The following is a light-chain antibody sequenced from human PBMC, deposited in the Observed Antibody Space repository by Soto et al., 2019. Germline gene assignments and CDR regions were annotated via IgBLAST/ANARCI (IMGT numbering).Light chain of an antibody. V-gene: IGKV1-39*01. Sequence: DIQMTQSPSSLSASVGDRVTITCRASQSISSYLSWYQQKPGKAPKLLISAASSLQSGVPSRFSGSGSGTDFTLTISSLQPEDFAAYYCQETYSTPTTFGHGNKVEIQ. J-gene: IGKJ1*01. CDR1: QSISSY. CDR3: QETYSTPTT. CDR2: AAS.